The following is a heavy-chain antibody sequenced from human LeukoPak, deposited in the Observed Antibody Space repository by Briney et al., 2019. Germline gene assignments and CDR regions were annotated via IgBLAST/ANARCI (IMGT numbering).Heavy chain of an antibody. V-gene: IGHV1-46*01. CDR1: GYTFTSYY. D-gene: IGHD6-13*01. CDR3: AREGIAAAGPQTFDY. J-gene: IGHJ4*02. CDR2: INPSGGST. Sequence: ASVKVSCKASGYTFTSYYMHWVRQAPGQGLEWMGIINPSGGSTSYAQKFQGRVTMTRDTSTSTVYMELSSLRSEDTAVYYCAREGIAAAGPQTFDYWGQGTLVTVSS.